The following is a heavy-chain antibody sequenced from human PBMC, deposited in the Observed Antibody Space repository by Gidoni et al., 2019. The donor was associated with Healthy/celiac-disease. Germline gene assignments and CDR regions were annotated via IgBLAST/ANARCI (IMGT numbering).Heavy chain of an antibody. V-gene: IGHV1-2*02. J-gene: IGHJ4*02. D-gene: IGHD6-19*01. Sequence: QVQLVQSGAEVKKPGASVKVSCKASGYTFTGYYMHWVRQAPGQGLEWMGWINHNSGGTNYAQKFQGRVTMTRDTSISTAYMELSRLRSDDTAVYYCARDHEWLVLDYWGQGTLVTVSS. CDR3: ARDHEWLVLDY. CDR1: GYTFTGYY. CDR2: INHNSGGT.